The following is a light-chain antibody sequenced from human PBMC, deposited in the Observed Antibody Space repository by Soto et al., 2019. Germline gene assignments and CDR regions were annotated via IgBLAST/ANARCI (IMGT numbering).Light chain of an antibody. CDR2: RNT. J-gene: IGLJ2*01. Sequence: QSVLTQPPSASGTPGQRVTLSCSGSSYNIGSNYGYWYHQLPGTAPKLLIYRNTQRPSGVPDRFSGSKSGTSASLAISGLRSEDEDHYYCAAWDDSLRGVVFGGGTKLTVL. CDR3: AAWDDSLRGVV. CDR1: SYNIGSNY. V-gene: IGLV1-47*01.